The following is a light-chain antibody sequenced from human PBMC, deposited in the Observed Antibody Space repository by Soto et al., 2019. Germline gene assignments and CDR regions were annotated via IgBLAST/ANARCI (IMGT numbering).Light chain of an antibody. CDR1: SSDVGGYNY. V-gene: IGLV2-8*01. CDR3: SSYAGSTVV. J-gene: IGLJ2*01. CDR2: EVS. Sequence: QSALTQPPSASGSTRQSVTSSCTGTSSDVGGYNYVSWYQQHPGKAPKLMIYEVSKRPSGVPDRFSGSKSGNTASLTVSGLQAEDEADYYCSSYAGSTVVFGGGTKLTVL.